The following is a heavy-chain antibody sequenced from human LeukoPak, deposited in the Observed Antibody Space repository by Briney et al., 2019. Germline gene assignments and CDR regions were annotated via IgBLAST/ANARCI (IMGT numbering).Heavy chain of an antibody. CDR3: ARSDYNDYRGLGF. Sequence: ASVKDSCKASGYAFTSYHTHWMRQAPGQGLGWMGIIIPSSGSTTYAQKFQGRVTMTRDTSTSTVYMELSSLTSGDTAVYFCARSDYNDYRGLGFWGQGTLVTVSS. J-gene: IGHJ4*02. D-gene: IGHD4-11*01. CDR1: GYAFTSYH. CDR2: IIPSSGST. V-gene: IGHV1-46*01.